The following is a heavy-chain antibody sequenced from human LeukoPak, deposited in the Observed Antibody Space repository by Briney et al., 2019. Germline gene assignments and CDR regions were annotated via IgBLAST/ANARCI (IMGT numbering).Heavy chain of an antibody. CDR3: ARPYYYGSGSYYEKSYYYYYYMDV. J-gene: IGHJ6*03. CDR2: TSAYNGNT. V-gene: IGHV1-18*01. CDR1: GYTFTSYG. D-gene: IGHD3-10*01. Sequence: ASVKVSCKASGYTFTSYGISWVRQAPGQGLEWMGWTSAYNGNTNYAQKLQGRVTMTTDTSTSTAYMELRSLRSDDTAVYYCARPYYYGSGSYYEKSYYYYYYMDVWGKGTTVTVSS.